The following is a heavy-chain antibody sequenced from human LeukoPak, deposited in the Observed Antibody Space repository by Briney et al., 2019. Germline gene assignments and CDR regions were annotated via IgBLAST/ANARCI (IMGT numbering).Heavy chain of an antibody. Sequence: SETLSLTCTVSGGSISSYYWGWIRQPPGKGLEWIGYINYSGSTNDNPSLKSRVTISVDKSKNQFSLKLSSVTAADTAVYYCATNWNLDYWGQGTLVTVSS. CDR1: GGSISSYY. J-gene: IGHJ4*02. CDR2: INYSGST. CDR3: ATNWNLDY. D-gene: IGHD1-1*01. V-gene: IGHV4-59*01.